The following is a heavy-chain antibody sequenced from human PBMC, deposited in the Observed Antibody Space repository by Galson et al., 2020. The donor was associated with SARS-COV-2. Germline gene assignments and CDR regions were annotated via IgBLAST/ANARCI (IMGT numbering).Heavy chain of an antibody. Sequence: ASVKVSCKASGYTFTSYDINWVRQATGQGLEWMGWMNPNSGNTGYAQKFQGRVTMTRNTSISTAYMELSSLRSEDTAVYYCAKELVATILTAFDIWGQGTMVTVSS. D-gene: IGHD5-12*01. V-gene: IGHV1-8*01. CDR3: AKELVATILTAFDI. J-gene: IGHJ3*02. CDR1: GYTFTSYD. CDR2: MNPNSGNT.